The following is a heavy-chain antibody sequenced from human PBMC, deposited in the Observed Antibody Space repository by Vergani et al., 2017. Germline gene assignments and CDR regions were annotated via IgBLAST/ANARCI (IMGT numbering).Heavy chain of an antibody. J-gene: IGHJ4*02. D-gene: IGHD3-22*01. CDR1: GYSISSGVYY. CDR2: IYSTGST. V-gene: IGHV4-31*03. CDR3: ARMGGYDEGDAFRIGYFDS. Sequence: QVQLQESGPGLVKPSETLSLTCTVSGYSISSGVYYWNWIRQHPGKGLECIGYIYSTGSTHHNPSLRRRINMSVDTSKNQFSLKLNSVTAADTAMYYCARMGGYDEGDAFRIGYFDSWGPGILVTVSS.